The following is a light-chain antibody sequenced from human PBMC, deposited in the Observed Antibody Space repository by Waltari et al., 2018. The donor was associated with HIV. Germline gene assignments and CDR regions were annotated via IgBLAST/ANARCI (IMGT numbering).Light chain of an antibody. CDR3: QQYRT. CDR1: QTISSW. V-gene: IGKV1-5*03. J-gene: IGKJ1*01. Sequence: DGQMTQSPSTLSASVGDRVTITCRATQTISSWLAWYQQKPGKVPKLLIYKVSNLENGVPSRFSGSGSGTEFTLTISSLQPDDFATYFCQQYRTFGQGTKVEI. CDR2: KVS.